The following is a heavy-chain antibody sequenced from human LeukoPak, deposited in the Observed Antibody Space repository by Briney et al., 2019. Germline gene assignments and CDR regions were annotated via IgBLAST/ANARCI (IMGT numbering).Heavy chain of an antibody. J-gene: IGHJ4*02. CDR1: GFTFSSAR. Sequence: GGSLRLSCAASGFTFSSARMTWVRQAPGKGLEWVGHIKNKTNGGTTDYAAPVKGRFIISRDDSKNTLYLQMNSLRTEDTAVYYCARGFCSSTSCYQGPFDYWGQGTLVTVSS. D-gene: IGHD2-2*01. V-gene: IGHV3-15*01. CDR2: IKNKTNGGTT. CDR3: ARGFCSSTSCYQGPFDY.